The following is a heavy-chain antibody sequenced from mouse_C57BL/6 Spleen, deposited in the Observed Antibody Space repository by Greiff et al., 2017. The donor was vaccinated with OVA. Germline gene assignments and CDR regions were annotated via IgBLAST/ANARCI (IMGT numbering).Heavy chain of an antibody. CDR3: ARWGYGSDY. D-gene: IGHD1-1*01. CDR1: GYTFTSYW. CDR2: IDPSDSYT. V-gene: IGHV1-69*01. J-gene: IGHJ2*01. Sequence: QVQLQQPGAELVMPGASVKLSCKASGYTFTSYWMHWVKQRPGQGLEWIGEIDPSDSYTNYNQKFKGKSTLTVDKSSSTAYMQLSSLTSEDSAVYYCARWGYGSDYWGQGTTLTVSS.